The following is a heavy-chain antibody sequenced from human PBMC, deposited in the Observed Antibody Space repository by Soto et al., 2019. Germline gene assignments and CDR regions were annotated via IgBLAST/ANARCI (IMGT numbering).Heavy chain of an antibody. CDR1: GGTLSDHG. J-gene: IGHJ3*02. Sequence: QVQLEQSGAEVKKPGSSVKVSCKASGGTLSDHGVAWLRQAPGQGLEWMGGTIPVFNTAKYAQKFQDRVTVTADKFSNIAYMELSSLRSEDTPFYFCARGVYGSGNYYTGPSAFDIWGQGTMVIVSS. CDR2: TIPVFNTA. D-gene: IGHD3-10*01. V-gene: IGHV1-69*06. CDR3: ARGVYGSGNYYTGPSAFDI.